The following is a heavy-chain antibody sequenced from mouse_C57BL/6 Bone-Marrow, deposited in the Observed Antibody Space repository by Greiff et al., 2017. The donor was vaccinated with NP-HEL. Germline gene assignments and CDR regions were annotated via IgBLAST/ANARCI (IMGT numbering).Heavy chain of an antibody. J-gene: IGHJ3*01. D-gene: IGHD1-1*01. Sequence: VQLKESGPELVKPGASVKIPCKASGYTFTDYNMDWVKQSHGKSVEWIGDINPNNGGTIYNQKFKGKATLTVDKSSSTAYMELRSLTSEDTAVYYCARGGIILRSFAYWGQGTLVTVSA. CDR2: INPNNGGT. CDR1: GYTFTDYN. CDR3: ARGGIILRSFAY. V-gene: IGHV1-18*01.